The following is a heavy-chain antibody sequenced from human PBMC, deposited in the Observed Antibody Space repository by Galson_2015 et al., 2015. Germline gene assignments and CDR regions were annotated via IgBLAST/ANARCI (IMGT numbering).Heavy chain of an antibody. J-gene: IGHJ3*02. CDR2: INPNSGGT. CDR1: GYTFTGYY. D-gene: IGHD5-12*01. V-gene: IGHV1-2*06. CDR3: ARVTNIVATMQAFDI. Sequence: SVKVSCKASGYTFTGYYMHWVRQAPGQGPEWMGRINPNSGGTNYAQKFQGRVTMTRDTSISTAYMELSRLRSDDTAVYYCARVTNIVATMQAFDIWGQGTMVTVSS.